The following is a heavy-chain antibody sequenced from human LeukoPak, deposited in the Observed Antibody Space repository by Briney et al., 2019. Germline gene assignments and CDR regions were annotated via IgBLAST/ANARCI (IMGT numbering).Heavy chain of an antibody. D-gene: IGHD1-7*01. Sequence: GGSLRLSCAASGFTFSDYYMSWVRQAPAKGLEWVSYISSSGSTIYYADSVKGRFTISRDNAKNSLYLQMNSLRAEDTAVYYCARDLNWNYASLPVGYWGQGTLVTVSS. CDR1: GFTFSDYY. CDR2: ISSSGSTI. V-gene: IGHV3-11*04. J-gene: IGHJ4*02. CDR3: ARDLNWNYASLPVGY.